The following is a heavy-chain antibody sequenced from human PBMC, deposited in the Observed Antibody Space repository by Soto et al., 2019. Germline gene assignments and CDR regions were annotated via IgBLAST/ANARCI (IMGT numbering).Heavy chain of an antibody. CDR1: GGSISSYY. D-gene: IGHD1-1*01. Sequence: SETLSLTCTVSGGSISSYYWSWIRQPPGKGLEWIGYIYYSGSTNYNPSLKSRVTISVDTSKNQFSLKLSSVTAADTAVYYCASIQTVQLERPPYYYYYMDVWGKGTTVTVSS. CDR3: ASIQTVQLERPPYYYYYMDV. CDR2: IYYSGST. J-gene: IGHJ6*03. V-gene: IGHV4-59*08.